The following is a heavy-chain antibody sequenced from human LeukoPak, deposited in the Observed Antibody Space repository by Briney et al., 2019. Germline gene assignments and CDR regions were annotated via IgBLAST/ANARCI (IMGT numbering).Heavy chain of an antibody. J-gene: IGHJ4*02. V-gene: IGHV3-21*01. CDR2: ISSSSSYI. D-gene: IGHD6-13*01. CDR3: ARDVPLGGSSSWDFDY. Sequence: GGSLRLSCAASGFTFSSYSMNWVRQAPGKGLEWVSSISSSSSYIYYADSVKGRFTISRDNAKNSLYLQMNSLRAEDTAVYYCARDVPLGGSSSWDFDYWGQGTLATVSS. CDR1: GFTFSSYS.